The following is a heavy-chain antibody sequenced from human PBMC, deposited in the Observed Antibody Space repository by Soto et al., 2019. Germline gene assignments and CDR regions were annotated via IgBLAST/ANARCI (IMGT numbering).Heavy chain of an antibody. J-gene: IGHJ6*02. CDR3: ARRKEYYCGMDV. V-gene: IGHV5-10-1*01. Sequence: GESLKNSCKGSGYSFSSYWISWVRQMPGKGLEWMGRIDPSDSYTNYSPSFQGHVTISADKSISTAYLQWSSLKASDTAMYYCARRKEYYCGMDVWGQGTTVTVSS. CDR2: IDPSDSYT. CDR1: GYSFSSYW.